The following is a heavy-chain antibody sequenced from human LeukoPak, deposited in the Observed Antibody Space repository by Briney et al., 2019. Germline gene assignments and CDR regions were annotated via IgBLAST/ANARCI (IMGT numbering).Heavy chain of an antibody. V-gene: IGHV3-21*04. CDR2: ISSSSSYK. D-gene: IGHD3-22*01. Sequence: GGSLRLSCAASLFTFSSYSMNWVRQAPGKGLEWVSSISSSSSYKYYADSVKGRFTISRDNAKNSLYLQMNSLRAEDTAVYYCAKSKPADHITIIAGAVDIWGQGTMVTVSS. CDR3: AKSKPADHITIIAGAVDI. CDR1: LFTFSSYS. J-gene: IGHJ3*02.